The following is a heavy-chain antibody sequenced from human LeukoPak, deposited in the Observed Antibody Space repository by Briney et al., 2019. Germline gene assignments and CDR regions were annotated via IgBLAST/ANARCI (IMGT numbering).Heavy chain of an antibody. D-gene: IGHD2-2*02. CDR1: GFSLSTSGVG. V-gene: IGHV2-5*01. CDR2: IYWNDDK. J-gene: IGHJ4*02. Sequence: SGPTLVKPTQTLTLTCTFSGFSLSTSGVGVGWIRQPPGKALEWLALIYWNDDKRYSPSLKSRLTITKDTSKNQVVLTMTNMDPVDTATYYCAHSDPRGDIVVVPAAILFDYWGQGTLVTVSS. CDR3: AHSDPRGDIVVVPAAILFDY.